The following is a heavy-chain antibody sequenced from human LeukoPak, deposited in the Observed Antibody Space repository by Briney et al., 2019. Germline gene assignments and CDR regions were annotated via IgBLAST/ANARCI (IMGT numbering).Heavy chain of an antibody. J-gene: IGHJ4*02. CDR1: GGSITSSGHS. V-gene: IGHV4-39*01. Sequence: SETLSLTCTVSGGSITSSGHSWGWIRQPPGKGLEWTGTIYYTGRTYYNPSLQSRITISVDTSRNQFSLKLSSVTAADTAVYYCARLASSGWSHCDYWGQGTLVTVSS. CDR3: ARLASSGWSHCDY. D-gene: IGHD6-19*01. CDR2: IYYTGRT.